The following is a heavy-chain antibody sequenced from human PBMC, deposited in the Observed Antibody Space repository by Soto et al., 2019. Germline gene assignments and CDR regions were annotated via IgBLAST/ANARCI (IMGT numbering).Heavy chain of an antibody. CDR2: ISDRDRGSVT. CDR3: ARESWAIPDY. Sequence: GGSLRLSCAVAGYTLCDHFMSWIRKAPGKGLEWVSYISDRDRGSVTDYGDSVKGRFTISRDNAKNSLYLQMNSLRVEVTAVYYCARESWAIPDYWGQGTLVTV. CDR1: GYTLCDHF. J-gene: IGHJ4*02. D-gene: IGHD2-2*01. V-gene: IGHV3-11*01.